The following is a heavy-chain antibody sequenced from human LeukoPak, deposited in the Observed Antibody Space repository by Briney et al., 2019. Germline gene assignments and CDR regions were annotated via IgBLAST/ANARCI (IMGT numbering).Heavy chain of an antibody. V-gene: IGHV3-11*04. CDR2: ISSSGSTI. Sequence: PGGSLRLSCAASGFTFSDYYMSWIRQAPGKGLEWVSYISSSGSTIYYADSVKGRFTISRDNAKNSLYLQMNSLRAEDTAVYYCARGNSGYSYGPANWYYYYMDVWGKGTTVTVSS. D-gene: IGHD5-18*01. J-gene: IGHJ6*03. CDR1: GFTFSDYY. CDR3: ARGNSGYSYGPANWYYYYMDV.